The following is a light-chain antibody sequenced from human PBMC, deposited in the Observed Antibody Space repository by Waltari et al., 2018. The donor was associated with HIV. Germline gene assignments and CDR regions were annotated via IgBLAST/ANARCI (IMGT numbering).Light chain of an antibody. CDR1: SGDIGHSDY. V-gene: IGLV2-8*01. CDR2: EVS. J-gene: IGLJ2*01. Sequence: QPALIQPPSASGSPGQSVTISCTGTSGDIGHSDYVSWYQQHPGKAPQIIIYEVSQRSSGVPDRFSGSKSGNTASLTVSGLQAEDEADYYCASYAGHDRFVLLGGGTKVTVL. CDR3: ASYAGHDRFVL.